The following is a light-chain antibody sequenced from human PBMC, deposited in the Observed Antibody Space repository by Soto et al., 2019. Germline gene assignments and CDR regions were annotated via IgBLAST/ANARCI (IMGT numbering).Light chain of an antibody. CDR2: EVS. CDR3: SSHTSYSTRV. CDR1: SSDVGGYNY. J-gene: IGLJ1*01. Sequence: QSVLTQPASVSGSPGQSIAISCTGTSSDVGGYNYVSWYQQHPGKAPKLMIHEVSNRPSGISDRFSGSKSGNTDSLTISGLQADDEADYYCSSHTSYSTRVFGTGTKVTVL. V-gene: IGLV2-14*01.